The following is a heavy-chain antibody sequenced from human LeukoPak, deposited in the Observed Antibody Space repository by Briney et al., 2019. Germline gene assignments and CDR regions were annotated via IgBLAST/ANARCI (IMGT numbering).Heavy chain of an antibody. CDR2: IKQDGSEK. D-gene: IGHD3-3*01. J-gene: IGHJ3*01. CDR3: ARVWSAFDV. Sequence: GGSLRLSCAASGFTFSNYWMHWVRQAPGKGLEWVAHIKQDGSEKNYVDSVEGRFTISRDNAKNSVYLQMNSLRAEDTAVYYCARVWSAFDVWGQGTMVTVSS. CDR1: GFTFSNYW. V-gene: IGHV3-7*04.